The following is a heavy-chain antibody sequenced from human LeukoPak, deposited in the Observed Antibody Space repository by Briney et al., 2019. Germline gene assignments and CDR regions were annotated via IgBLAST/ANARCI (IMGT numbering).Heavy chain of an antibody. J-gene: IGHJ5*02. CDR2: IYYSGST. CDR3: ARGGNCGGGTCYSDRGWFDP. CDR1: GGSISSYY. Sequence: SETLSLTCTVSGGSISSYYWSWIRQPAGKGLEWIGRIYYSGSTNYNPSLKSRVTISVDTSKDQFSLKLSSVTAADTAVYYCARGGNCGGGTCYSDRGWFDPWGQGTLSPSPQ. D-gene: IGHD2-15*01. V-gene: IGHV4-4*07.